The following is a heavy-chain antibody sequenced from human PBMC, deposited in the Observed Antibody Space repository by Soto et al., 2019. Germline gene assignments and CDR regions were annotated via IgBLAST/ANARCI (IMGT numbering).Heavy chain of an antibody. CDR2: IIPIFGTA. D-gene: IGHD6-6*01. CDR1: GGTFSSYA. Sequence: SVKVSCKASGGTFSSYAISWVRQAPGQGLEWMGGIIPIFGTANYAQKFQGRVTITAVESTSTAYMELSSLRSEDTAVYYCASRGTPSIAARKSYYGMDVWGQGTTVTVSS. CDR3: ASRGTPSIAARKSYYGMDV. V-gene: IGHV1-69*13. J-gene: IGHJ6*02.